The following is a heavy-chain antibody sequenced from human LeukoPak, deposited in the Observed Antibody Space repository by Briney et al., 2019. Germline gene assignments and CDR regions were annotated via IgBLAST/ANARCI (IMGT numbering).Heavy chain of an antibody. CDR1: GGSISSYY. Sequence: SETLSLTCTVSGGSISSYYWSWIRQPPGKGLEWIGYIYYSGSTNYSPSLKSRVTISVDTSKNQFSLKLSSVTAADTAVYYCARGVTGTRPGAFDYWGQGTLVTVSS. CDR3: ARGVTGTRPGAFDY. V-gene: IGHV4-59*01. J-gene: IGHJ4*02. D-gene: IGHD1-7*01. CDR2: IYYSGST.